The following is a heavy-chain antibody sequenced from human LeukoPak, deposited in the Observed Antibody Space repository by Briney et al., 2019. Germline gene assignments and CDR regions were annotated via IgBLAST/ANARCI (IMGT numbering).Heavy chain of an antibody. J-gene: IGHJ4*02. V-gene: IGHV3-7*01. CDR1: GFTFSNNW. CDR2: VKKDASEK. Sequence: GGSLRLSRAASGFTFSNNWMTWVRQAPGKGLEWVASVKKDASEKYYVDSVKGRFTISRDNAKNSLYLQMNSLRVEDTAVYYCARGPPCGSRSDYFDYWGQGTLVTVSS. D-gene: IGHD3-10*01. CDR3: ARGPPCGSRSDYFDY.